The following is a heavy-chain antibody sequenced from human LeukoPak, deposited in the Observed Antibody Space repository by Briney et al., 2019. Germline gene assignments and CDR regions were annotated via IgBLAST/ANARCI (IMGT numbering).Heavy chain of an antibody. J-gene: IGHJ6*02. Sequence: ASVKVSCKASEYTFTDYAINWVRQAPGQRLEWMGWINAGNGNTRYSQRFQGRVTITRDTSASTAYMELSSLTSEDTAVYYCARDRIAVAAPVGEGMDVWGQGTTVTVSS. CDR3: ARDRIAVAAPVGEGMDV. CDR1: EYTFTDYA. CDR2: INAGNGNT. D-gene: IGHD6-19*01. V-gene: IGHV1-3*01.